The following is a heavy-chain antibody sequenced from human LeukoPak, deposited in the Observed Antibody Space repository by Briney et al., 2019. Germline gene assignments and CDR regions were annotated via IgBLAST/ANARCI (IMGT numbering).Heavy chain of an antibody. CDR2: INTNTGNP. Sequence: GASVKVSRKASGYTFTSYAMNWVRQAPGQGLEWMGWINTNTGNPTYAQGFTGRFVFSLDTSVSTAYLQISSLKAEDTAVYYCARDGDLTMVRGVTSEGNYWGQGTLVTVSS. CDR3: ARDGDLTMVRGVTSEGNY. J-gene: IGHJ4*02. CDR1: GYTFTSYA. D-gene: IGHD3-10*01. V-gene: IGHV7-4-1*02.